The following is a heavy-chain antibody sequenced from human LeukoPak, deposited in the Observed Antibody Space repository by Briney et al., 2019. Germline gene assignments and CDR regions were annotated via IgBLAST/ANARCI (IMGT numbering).Heavy chain of an antibody. V-gene: IGHV3-33*01. D-gene: IGHD6-19*01. Sequence: PGGALRLSCAASGFTFSSYGMQWVRQAPGKGVEWVAVIWYDGSNKYYADSVKGRFTISRDNSKNTLYLQMNSLRAEDTAVYYCARDSSVAGLLDYWGQGTLVTVSS. CDR2: IWYDGSNK. CDR1: GFTFSSYG. CDR3: ARDSSVAGLLDY. J-gene: IGHJ4*02.